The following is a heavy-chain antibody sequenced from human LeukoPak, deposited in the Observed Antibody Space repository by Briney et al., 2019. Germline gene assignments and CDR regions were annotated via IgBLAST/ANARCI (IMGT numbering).Heavy chain of an antibody. Sequence: GGSLRLSCAASGFTFSSYWMSWVRQAPGKGLEWVANIKRDGSEKYYVDSVKGRFTISRDNAKNSLYLQMNSLRAEDTAVYYCARGPAIAVAGLDYYFDYWGQGTLVTVSS. CDR2: IKRDGSEK. D-gene: IGHD6-19*01. CDR1: GFTFSSYW. J-gene: IGHJ4*02. CDR3: ARGPAIAVAGLDYYFDY. V-gene: IGHV3-7*03.